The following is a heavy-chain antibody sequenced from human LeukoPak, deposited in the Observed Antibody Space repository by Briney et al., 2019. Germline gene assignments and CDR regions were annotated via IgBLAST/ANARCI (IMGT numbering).Heavy chain of an antibody. Sequence: QSGRSLRLSCAASGFTFSGSAMHWVRQASGKGLEWVGRIRSKANSYATAYAASVKGRFTISRDDSKNTAYLQMNSLKTEDTAVYYCTRQGYTFWSDLNWFDPWGQGTLVTVSS. D-gene: IGHD3-3*01. J-gene: IGHJ5*02. V-gene: IGHV3-73*01. CDR3: TRQGYTFWSDLNWFDP. CDR2: IRSKANSYAT. CDR1: GFTFSGSA.